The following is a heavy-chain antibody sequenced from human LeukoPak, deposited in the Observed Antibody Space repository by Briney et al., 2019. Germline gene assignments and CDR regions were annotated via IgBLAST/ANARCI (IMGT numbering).Heavy chain of an antibody. V-gene: IGHV3-30*04. Sequence: GGSLRLSCAASGFTFSSYAMHWVRQAPGKGLEWVAVISYDGSNKYYADSVKGRFTISRDNSKNTLYLQMNSLRAEDTAVYYCAKTHAVIVGATTDYWGQGTLVTVSS. J-gene: IGHJ4*02. CDR2: ISYDGSNK. CDR3: AKTHAVIVGATTDY. CDR1: GFTFSSYA. D-gene: IGHD1-26*01.